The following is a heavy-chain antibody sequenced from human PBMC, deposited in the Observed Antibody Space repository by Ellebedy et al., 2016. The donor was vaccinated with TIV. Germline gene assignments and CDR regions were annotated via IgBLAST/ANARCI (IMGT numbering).Heavy chain of an antibody. CDR3: ARDQAVGLRLGELSLLPDY. Sequence: GESLKISXAASGFTFSSYAMHWVRQAPGKGLEWVAVISYDGSNKYYADSVKGRFTISRDNSKNTLYLQMNSLRAEDTAVYYCARDQAVGLRLGELSLLPDYWGQGTLVTVSS. CDR1: GFTFSSYA. D-gene: IGHD3-16*02. CDR2: ISYDGSNK. J-gene: IGHJ4*02. V-gene: IGHV3-30-3*01.